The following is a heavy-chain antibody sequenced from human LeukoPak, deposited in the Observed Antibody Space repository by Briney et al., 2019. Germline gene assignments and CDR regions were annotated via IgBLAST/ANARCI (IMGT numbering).Heavy chain of an antibody. D-gene: IGHD3-3*01. Sequence: SETLSLTCAVYGWSFSGYYWSWIRQPPGKGLEWIGEINHSGSTNYNPSLKSRVTISVDTTKNQFSLKLSSVTAADTAVYYCARGRVVPRYFDYWGQGTLVTVSS. CDR3: ARGRVVPRYFDY. V-gene: IGHV4-34*01. CDR2: INHSGST. J-gene: IGHJ4*02. CDR1: GWSFSGYY.